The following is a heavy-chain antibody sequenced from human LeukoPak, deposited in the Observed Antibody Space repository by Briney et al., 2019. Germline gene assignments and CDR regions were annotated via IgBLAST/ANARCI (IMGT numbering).Heavy chain of an antibody. CDR2: IRYDGSIK. J-gene: IGHJ4*02. CDR1: GFTFSSYG. CDR3: AKVSPINPSGYLDY. Sequence: GGPLRLSWAASGFTFSSYGMHWVGQAPGRGREGVAFIRYDGSIKDYAGSVKGRFTISRDNSKNTLYLQMNSLRAEDTAIYYCAKVSPINPSGYLDYWGQGTLVTVPS. D-gene: IGHD3-3*01. V-gene: IGHV3-30*02.